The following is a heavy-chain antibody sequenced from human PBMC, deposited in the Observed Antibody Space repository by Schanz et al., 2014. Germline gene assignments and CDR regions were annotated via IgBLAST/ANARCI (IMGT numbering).Heavy chain of an antibody. Sequence: GQLVESGGGVVQPGGSLRLSCAASGFGFSSYSMNWVRQAPGKGLEWVSYISGSSRTIYYADSMKGRFTISRDNAKNTLYLQMNSLRAEDTAVYYCARVALPGYSSPRDAFDIWGQGTMVTVSS. J-gene: IGHJ3*02. CDR1: GFGFSSYS. D-gene: IGHD5-18*01. CDR2: ISGSSRTI. CDR3: ARVALPGYSSPRDAFDI. V-gene: IGHV3-48*04.